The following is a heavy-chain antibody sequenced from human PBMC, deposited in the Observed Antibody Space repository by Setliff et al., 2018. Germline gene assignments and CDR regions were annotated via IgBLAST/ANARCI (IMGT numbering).Heavy chain of an antibody. D-gene: IGHD6-13*01. CDR2: IIPIFGTA. V-gene: IGHV1-69*13. CDR3: ARVQQLGTFDY. CDR1: GDTFSSSA. Sequence: ASVKVSCKASGDTFSSSAISWVRQAPGQGLEWMGGIIPIFGTANYAQKFQGRVTITADESTSTAYMELSSLRSEDTAVYYCARVQQLGTFDYWGQGTLVTVSS. J-gene: IGHJ4*02.